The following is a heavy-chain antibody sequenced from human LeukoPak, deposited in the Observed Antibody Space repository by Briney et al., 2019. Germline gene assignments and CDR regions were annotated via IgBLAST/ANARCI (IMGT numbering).Heavy chain of an antibody. CDR2: IRYDGSNK. V-gene: IGHV3-30*02. Sequence: GGSLRLSCAASGFTFSSYGMHWVRQAPGKGLEWVAFIRYDGSNKYYADSVKGRFTISRDNSKNTLYLQMNSLRAEDTAVYYCASTPAHYDEGDYWGRGTLVTVSS. CDR3: ASTPAHYDEGDY. D-gene: IGHD3-3*01. CDR1: GFTFSSYG. J-gene: IGHJ4*02.